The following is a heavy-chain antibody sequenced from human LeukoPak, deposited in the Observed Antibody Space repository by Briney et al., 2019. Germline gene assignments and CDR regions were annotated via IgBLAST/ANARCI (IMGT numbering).Heavy chain of an antibody. Sequence: GESLKISCKGSGYSFTTYWIGWVRQMPGKGLEWMGIIYPDDSDTRYSPPFQGQVTISADKSISTAYLQWSSLKASDTAMYYCARQRSTAYYDSSGLPYDAFDIWGQGTMVNVSS. CDR1: GYSFTTYW. CDR3: ARQRSTAYYDSSGLPYDAFDI. D-gene: IGHD3-22*01. V-gene: IGHV5-51*01. CDR2: IYPDDSDT. J-gene: IGHJ3*02.